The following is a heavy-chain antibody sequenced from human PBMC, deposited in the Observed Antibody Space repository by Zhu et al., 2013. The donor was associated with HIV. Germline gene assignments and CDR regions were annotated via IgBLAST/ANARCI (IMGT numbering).Heavy chain of an antibody. J-gene: IGHJ4*02. CDR3: VRGGGYYRL. D-gene: IGHD1-26*01. V-gene: IGHV3-7*01. CDR2: IKEDGSAK. CDR1: GFTFSSFY. Sequence: EVQVVESGGDLVQPGGSLRLSCAASGFTFSSFYMSWVRQAPGKGLEWVANIKEDGSAKYYVDSVKGRFTISRDNAKNSLFLQMSSLTAEDTAVYFCVRGGGYYRLWGQGTLVTVSS.